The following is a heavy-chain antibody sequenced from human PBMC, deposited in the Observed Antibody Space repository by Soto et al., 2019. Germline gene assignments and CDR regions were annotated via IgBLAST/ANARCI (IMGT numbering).Heavy chain of an antibody. CDR1: GGSISSYY. V-gene: IGHV4-59*01. Sequence: SETLSLTCTVSGGSISSYYWSWNRQPPGKGLEWIGYIYYSGSTNYNPSLKSRVTISVDTSKNQFSLKLSSVTAADTAVYYCARFEPGYYFDYWGQGTLVTVSS. CDR2: IYYSGST. D-gene: IGHD2-2*01. J-gene: IGHJ4*02. CDR3: ARFEPGYYFDY.